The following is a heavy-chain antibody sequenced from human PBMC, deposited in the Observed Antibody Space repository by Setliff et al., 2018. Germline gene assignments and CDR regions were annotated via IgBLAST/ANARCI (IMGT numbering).Heavy chain of an antibody. CDR3: ATPGRDDLDSPFEPFDI. CDR2: IYHRGRK. Sequence: PSETLSLTCAVSGASINSGHYWGWIRQPPGKGLEWIATIYHRGRKYYNPSPQSRVSVSLDTSKNHFSLRLTSMTAADTAVYYCATPGRDDLDSPFEPFDIWGQGTMVTV. CDR1: GASINSGHY. V-gene: IGHV4-38-2*01. J-gene: IGHJ3*02. D-gene: IGHD3-3*01.